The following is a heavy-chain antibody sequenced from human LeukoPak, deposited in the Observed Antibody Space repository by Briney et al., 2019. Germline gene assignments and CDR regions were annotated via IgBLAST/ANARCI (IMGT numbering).Heavy chain of an antibody. CDR3: ARMLVGATYPQNAFDI. V-gene: IGHV3-20*04. CDR1: GFTFDDYG. CDR2: INWNGGST. Sequence: PGGSLRLSCAASGFTFDDYGMSWVRQAPGKGLEWVSGINWNGGSTGYADPVKGRFTISRDNAKNSLYLQMNSLRAEDTALYYCARMLVGATYPQNAFDIWGQGTMVTVSS. D-gene: IGHD1-26*01. J-gene: IGHJ3*02.